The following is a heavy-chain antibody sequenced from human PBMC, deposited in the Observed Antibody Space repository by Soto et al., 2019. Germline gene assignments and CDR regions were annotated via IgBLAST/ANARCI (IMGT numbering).Heavy chain of an antibody. V-gene: IGHV2-5*01. Sequence: SGPTLVNPTQTLTLTCTFSGFSLSTSGVGVGWIRQPPGKALEWLALIYWNDDKRYSPSLKSRLTITKDTSKNQVVLTMTNMDPVDTATYNCAHSGMSHSRVALYIDYPGQGTLVTVSS. D-gene: IGHD1-20*01. CDR1: GFSLSTSGVG. J-gene: IGHJ4*02. CDR3: AHSGMSHSRVALYIDY. CDR2: IYWNDDK.